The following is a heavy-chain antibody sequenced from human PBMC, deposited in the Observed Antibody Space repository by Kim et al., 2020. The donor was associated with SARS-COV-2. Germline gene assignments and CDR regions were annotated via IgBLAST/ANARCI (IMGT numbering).Heavy chain of an antibody. CDR1: GFTFSTYC. CDR2: IKQDGSEK. J-gene: IGHJ4*02. CDR3: ASTSSSSWYFDY. Sequence: GGSLRLSCAASGFTFSTYCMSWVRQAPGKGLEWVANIKQDGSEKYYVDSVKGRFTISRDNAKNSLYLQMNSLRAEDTAVYYCASTSSSSWYFDYWGQGTL. V-gene: IGHV3-7*01. D-gene: IGHD6-13*01.